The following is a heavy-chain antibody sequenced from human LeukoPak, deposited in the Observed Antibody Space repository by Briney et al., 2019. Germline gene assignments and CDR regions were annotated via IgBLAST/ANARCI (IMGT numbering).Heavy chain of an antibody. CDR1: GFTFEDNG. J-gene: IGHJ3*02. Sequence: GGSLRLSCAASGFTFEDNGMSWVRQAPGKGLEWVSGINWNGGSTGYADSVKGRFTISRDNAKNSLYLQMNSLRAEDTALYHCARGLVDAFDIWGQGTMVTVSS. D-gene: IGHD2-8*02. V-gene: IGHV3-20*01. CDR2: INWNGGST. CDR3: ARGLVDAFDI.